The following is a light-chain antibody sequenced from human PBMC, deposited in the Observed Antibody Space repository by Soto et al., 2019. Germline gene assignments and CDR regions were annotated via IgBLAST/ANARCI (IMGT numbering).Light chain of an antibody. J-gene: IGLJ2*01. V-gene: IGLV2-8*01. CDR2: EVT. CDR3: SSYAGSNSVI. CDR1: SSDVGGNND. Sequence: QSALTQPPSASGSPGQSVAISCTGTSSDVGGNNDVSWYQQHPGKAPNLLVDEVTKRPGGVPHLFCGYKSGNTASLTVSGLQAEDEADYYGSSYAGSNSVIFGGGTKVTVL.